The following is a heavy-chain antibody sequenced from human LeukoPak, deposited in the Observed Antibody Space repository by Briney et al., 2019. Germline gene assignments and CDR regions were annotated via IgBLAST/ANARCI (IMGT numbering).Heavy chain of an antibody. CDR2: IYYSGST. D-gene: IGHD3-10*01. V-gene: IGHV4-39*01. CDR1: GGSISSGSFY. Sequence: SETLSLTCTVSGGSISSGSFYWGWIRQPPGKGLEWIGSIYYSGSTYYNPSLKSRVTISVDTSKNQFSLKLSSVTAADTAVYYCARSGTYYYGSGSQFDYWGQGTLVTVSS. CDR3: ARSGTYYYGSGSQFDY. J-gene: IGHJ4*02.